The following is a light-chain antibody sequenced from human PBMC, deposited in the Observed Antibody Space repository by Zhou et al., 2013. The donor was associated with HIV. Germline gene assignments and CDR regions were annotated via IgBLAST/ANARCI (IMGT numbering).Light chain of an antibody. CDR1: QDISNY. Sequence: DIQMTQSPSSLSASVGDRVTITCHASQDISNYLNWYQQKPGKAPKLLIYDASNLETGVPSRFSGSGSGTDFTFTISNLQPEDIATYYCQQYKIYPLTFGGGTKVEIK. CDR3: QQYKIYPLT. J-gene: IGKJ4*01. V-gene: IGKV1-33*01. CDR2: DAS.